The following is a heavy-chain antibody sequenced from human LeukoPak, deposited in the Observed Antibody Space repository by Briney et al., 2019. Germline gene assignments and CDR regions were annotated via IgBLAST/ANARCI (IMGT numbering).Heavy chain of an antibody. CDR3: ARQTYYYDSSGYYQYYFDY. Sequence: PSETLSLTCAVYDGSFSGYYWSWIRQPPGKGLEWIGEINHSGSTNYNPSLKSRVTISVDTSKNQFSLKLSSVTAADTAVYYCARQTYYYDSSGYYQYYFDYWGQGTLVTVSS. D-gene: IGHD3-22*01. J-gene: IGHJ4*02. CDR2: INHSGST. CDR1: DGSFSGYY. V-gene: IGHV4-34*01.